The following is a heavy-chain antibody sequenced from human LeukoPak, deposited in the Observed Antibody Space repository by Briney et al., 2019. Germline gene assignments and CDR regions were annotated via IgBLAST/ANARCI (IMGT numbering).Heavy chain of an antibody. CDR2: ISFDGSDK. CDR3: AKNRGAPL. CDR1: GLTFSNYG. Sequence: GGSLRLSCAVSGLTFSNYGMHWVRQAPGKGLEWVGVISFDGSDKYYGDSVKGRFTISRDNSKNTLYLQMNSLRAEDTAVYYCAKNRGAPLWGQGTLVTVSS. J-gene: IGHJ4*02. V-gene: IGHV3-30*18. D-gene: IGHD2/OR15-2a*01.